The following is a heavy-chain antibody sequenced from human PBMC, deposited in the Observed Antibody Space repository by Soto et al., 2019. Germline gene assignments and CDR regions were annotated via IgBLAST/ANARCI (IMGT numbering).Heavy chain of an antibody. V-gene: IGHV3-33*01. Sequence: QVQLVESGGGVVQPGRSLRLSCAASGFTFSSYGMHWVRQAPGKGLEWVAVIWYDGSNKYYADSVKGRFTISRDNSKNTLYLQMNSLRAEDTAVYYCARGHYDSSGYLGPGMDVWGQGTTVTVSS. CDR2: IWYDGSNK. CDR3: ARGHYDSSGYLGPGMDV. CDR1: GFTFSSYG. J-gene: IGHJ6*02. D-gene: IGHD3-22*01.